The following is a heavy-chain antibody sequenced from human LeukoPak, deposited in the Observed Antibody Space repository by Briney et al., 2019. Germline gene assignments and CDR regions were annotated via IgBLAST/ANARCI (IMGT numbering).Heavy chain of an antibody. J-gene: IGHJ4*02. V-gene: IGHV3-23*01. CDR1: GFTFSGYA. D-gene: IGHD3-22*01. Sequence: PGGSLRLSCGASGFTFSGYAMSWVRQAPGKGLEWVSAISASGGRTYYADSVKGRFTISRDNSKNTLYLQMNSLRAEDTAVYYCARDAVLYDSSGYPGYWGQGTLVTVSS. CDR3: ARDAVLYDSSGYPGY. CDR2: ISASGGRT.